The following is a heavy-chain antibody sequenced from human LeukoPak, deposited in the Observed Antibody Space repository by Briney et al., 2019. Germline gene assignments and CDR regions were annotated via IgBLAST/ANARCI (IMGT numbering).Heavy chain of an antibody. CDR3: ASPNNVLLWFGEDI. J-gene: IGHJ3*02. CDR2: ISTSGSTI. D-gene: IGHD3-10*01. Sequence: GGSLRLSCAASGFTFSDYYMSWIRQAPGKGLEWVSYISTSGSTIYCADSVKGRFTISRDNAKNSLYLQMNSLRAEDTAVYYCASPNNVLLWFGEDIWGQGTMVTVSS. V-gene: IGHV3-11*01. CDR1: GFTFSDYY.